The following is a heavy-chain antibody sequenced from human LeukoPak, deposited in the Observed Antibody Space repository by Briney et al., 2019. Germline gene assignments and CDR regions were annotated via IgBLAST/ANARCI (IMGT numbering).Heavy chain of an antibody. V-gene: IGHV3-21*01. CDR3: AREEDDFWSGYYKYFDY. CDR1: GFTFSSYS. CDR2: ISSSSSYI. D-gene: IGHD3-3*01. J-gene: IGHJ4*02. Sequence: GGSLRLSCAASGFTFSSYSVDWVRQAPGKGLEWVSSISSSSSYIYYADSVKGRFTISRDNAKNSLYLQMNSLRAEDTAVYYCAREEDDFWSGYYKYFDYWGQGTLVTVSS.